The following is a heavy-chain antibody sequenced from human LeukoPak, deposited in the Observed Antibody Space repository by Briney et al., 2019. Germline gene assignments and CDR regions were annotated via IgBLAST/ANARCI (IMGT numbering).Heavy chain of an antibody. CDR2: IYHSGST. CDR1: GGSISTSNYY. CDR3: AHDRGDSSGYFDY. V-gene: IGHV4-39*07. Sequence: SETLSLTCTVSGGSISTSNYYWGWIRQPPGKGLEWIGSIYHSGSTYYNPSLKSRVTISVDTSKNQFSLKLSSVTAADTAVYYCAHDRGDSSGYFDYWGQGTLVTVSS. D-gene: IGHD3-22*01. J-gene: IGHJ4*02.